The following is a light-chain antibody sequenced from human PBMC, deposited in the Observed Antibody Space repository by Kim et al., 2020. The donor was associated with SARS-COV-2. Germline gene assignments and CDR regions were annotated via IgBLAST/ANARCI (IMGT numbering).Light chain of an antibody. J-gene: IGLJ2*01. Sequence: NFMLTQPHSVSESPGKTVTISCTRSSGSIASNYVQWYQQRPGSAPTTVIYEDNQRPSGVPDRFSGSIDSSSNSASLTISGLKTEDEADYYFQSYDSSNSLFGGGTKLTVL. V-gene: IGLV6-57*04. CDR2: EDN. CDR3: QSYDSSNSL. CDR1: SGSIASNY.